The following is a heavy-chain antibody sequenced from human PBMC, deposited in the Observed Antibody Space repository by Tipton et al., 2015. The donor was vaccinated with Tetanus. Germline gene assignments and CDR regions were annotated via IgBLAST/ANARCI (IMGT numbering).Heavy chain of an antibody. CDR2: FYSGGSI. CDR1: GGSITSSTYY. CDR3: ARRSSWFDP. J-gene: IGHJ5*02. D-gene: IGHD2/OR15-2a*01. V-gene: IGHV4-39*01. Sequence: LRLSCTVSGGSITSSTYYWGWIRQPPGKGLEWIGTFYSGGSIFYNPSFKSRATISMDTPKNQISLRLTSVASADTAVYYCARRSSWFDPWGQGTLVTVSS.